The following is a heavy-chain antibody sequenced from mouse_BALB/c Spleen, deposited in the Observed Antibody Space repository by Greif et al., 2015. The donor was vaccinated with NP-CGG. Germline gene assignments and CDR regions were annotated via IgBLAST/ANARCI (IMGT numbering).Heavy chain of an antibody. CDR1: GDSITSGY. V-gene: IGHV3-8*02. CDR2: ISYSGST. J-gene: IGHJ2*01. Sequence: EVQLVESGPSLVKPSQTLSLTCSVTGDSITSGYWNWIRKFPGNKLEYMGYISYSGSTYYNPSLKSRISITRDTSKNXYYLQLNSVTTEDTATYYCARDYGSSYYFDYWGQGTTLTVSS. CDR3: ARDYGSSYYFDY. D-gene: IGHD1-1*01.